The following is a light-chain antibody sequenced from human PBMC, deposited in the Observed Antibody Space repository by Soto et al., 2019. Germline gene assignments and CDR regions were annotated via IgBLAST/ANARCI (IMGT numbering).Light chain of an antibody. CDR3: SSYVVSYKWV. Sequence: QLVLTQPPSASGSPGQSVTISCTGTSSDVGAYDYVSWFQQHPGKAPKLIIYQVTKRPSGVPDRFSGSKSGNTASLTVFGLQAEDEADYYCSSYVVSYKWVFGGGTKLTVL. CDR2: QVT. CDR1: SSDVGAYDY. V-gene: IGLV2-8*01. J-gene: IGLJ3*02.